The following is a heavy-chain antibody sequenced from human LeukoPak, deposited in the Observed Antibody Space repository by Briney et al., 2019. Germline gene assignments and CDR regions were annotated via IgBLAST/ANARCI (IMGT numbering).Heavy chain of an antibody. CDR1: GFTFSTYG. CDR3: ARRPPTPYIVYRRAGGGYFDY. V-gene: IGHV3-30*02. CDR2: IRSDGSDK. D-gene: IGHD2-15*01. J-gene: IGHJ4*02. Sequence: GGSLRLSCAASGFTFSTYGMHWVRQAPGKGLEWVAFIRSDGSDKYYADSVKGRFTISRDNSKNTLYLQMNSLRAEDTAVYYCARRPPTPYIVYRRAGGGYFDYWGQGTLVTVSS.